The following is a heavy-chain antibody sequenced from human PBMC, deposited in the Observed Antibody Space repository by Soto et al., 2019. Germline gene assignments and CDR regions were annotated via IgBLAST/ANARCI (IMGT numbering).Heavy chain of an antibody. CDR1: GFTFSSYA. D-gene: IGHD1-20*01. CDR3: AREGNWNHGLWYYYGMDV. CDR2: ISYDGSNK. V-gene: IGHV3-30-3*01. J-gene: IGHJ6*02. Sequence: GGSLRLSCAASGFTFSSYAMHWVRQAPGKGLEWVAVISYDGSNKYYADSVKGRFTISRDNSKNTLYLQMNSLRAEDTAVYYCAREGNWNHGLWYYYGMDVWGQGTTVTVSS.